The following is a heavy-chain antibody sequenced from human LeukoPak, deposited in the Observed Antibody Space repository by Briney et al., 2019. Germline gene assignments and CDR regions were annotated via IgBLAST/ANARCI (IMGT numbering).Heavy chain of an antibody. CDR2: IYSGGST. Sequence: GGSLRLSCAASGFTVSSNYMSWVRQAPGKGLEWVSVIYSGGSTYYADSVKGRFTISRDNSKNTLYLQMNSLRAEDTAVYYCARMTTVFMGFDYWGQGTLVTVSS. J-gene: IGHJ4*02. CDR1: GFTVSSNY. D-gene: IGHD4-17*01. V-gene: IGHV3-66*01. CDR3: ARMTTVFMGFDY.